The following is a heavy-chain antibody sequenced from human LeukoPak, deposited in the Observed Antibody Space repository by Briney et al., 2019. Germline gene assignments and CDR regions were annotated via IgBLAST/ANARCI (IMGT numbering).Heavy chain of an antibody. Sequence: GTSVKVSCKASGFTFTTSAVQWVRHARGQRREWIGWTFVRSGNTKYAQKFQERVTITRDMSTSTAYMELSSLRSEDTAVYYCAVTARVAAADYFDYWGQGTLVTVSS. CDR3: AVTARVAAADYFDY. D-gene: IGHD6-13*01. CDR1: GFTFTTSA. J-gene: IGHJ4*02. CDR2: TFVRSGNT. V-gene: IGHV1-58*01.